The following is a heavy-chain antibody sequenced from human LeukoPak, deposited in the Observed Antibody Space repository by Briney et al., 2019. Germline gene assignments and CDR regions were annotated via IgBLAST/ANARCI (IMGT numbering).Heavy chain of an antibody. CDR2: IRYDGSNK. V-gene: IGHV3-30*02. D-gene: IGHD2-2*01. J-gene: IGHJ6*03. CDR3: AKRGSHIVVVPAAIGMDV. Sequence: GGSLRLSCAASGFTFSSYGMHWVRQAPGKGLEWVAFIRYDGSNKYYADSVKGRFTISRDNSKNTLYLQMNSLRAEDTAVYYCAKRGSHIVVVPAAIGMDVWGKGTTVTISS. CDR1: GFTFSSYG.